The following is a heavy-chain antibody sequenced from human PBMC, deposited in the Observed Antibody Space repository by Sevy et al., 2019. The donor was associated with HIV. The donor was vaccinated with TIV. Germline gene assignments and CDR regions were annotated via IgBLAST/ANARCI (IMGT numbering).Heavy chain of an antibody. D-gene: IGHD1-26*01. Sequence: SETLSLTCTVSGGSISSGSYYWSWIRQPAGKGLEWIGRIYTSGSTNYNPSLKSRVTISVDTSKNQFYLKLSSVTAADTAVYYCARARDLPVGGYYYYYMDVWGKGTTVTVSS. CDR1: GGSISSGSYY. J-gene: IGHJ6*03. CDR2: IYTSGST. CDR3: ARARDLPVGGYYYYYMDV. V-gene: IGHV4-61*02.